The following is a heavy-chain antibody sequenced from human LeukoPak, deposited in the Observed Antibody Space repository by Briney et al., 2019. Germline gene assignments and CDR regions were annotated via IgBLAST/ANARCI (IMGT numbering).Heavy chain of an antibody. CDR2: IIPILGIA. CDR1: GYTFTSYV. CDR3: ARDPRGRDSSGYRYFDY. Sequence: SVKVSCKASGYTFTSYVISWWRQAPGQGLEWMGRIIPILGIANYAQKFQGRVTITADKSTSTAYMELSSLRSEDTAVYYCARDPRGRDSSGYRYFDYWGQGTLVTVSS. V-gene: IGHV1-69*04. D-gene: IGHD3-22*01. J-gene: IGHJ4*02.